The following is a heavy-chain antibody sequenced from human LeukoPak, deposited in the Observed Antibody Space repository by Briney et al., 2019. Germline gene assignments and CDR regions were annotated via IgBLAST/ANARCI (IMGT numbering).Heavy chain of an antibody. D-gene: IGHD2-15*01. V-gene: IGHV4-61*02. CDR2: IYTSGST. CDR3: AKEGSGRLRNWFDP. CDR1: GGSISSGSYY. J-gene: IGHJ5*02. Sequence: SETLSLTCTVSGGSISSGSYYWSWIRQPAGTGLEWIGRIYTSGSTNYNPSLKSRVTISVDTSKNQFSLKLTSVTAADTAVYYCAKEGSGRLRNWFDPWGQGTLVTVSS.